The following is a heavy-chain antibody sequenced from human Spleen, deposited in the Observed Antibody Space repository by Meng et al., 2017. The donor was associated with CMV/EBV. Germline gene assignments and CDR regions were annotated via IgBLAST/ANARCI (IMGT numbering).Heavy chain of an antibody. V-gene: IGHV3-11*01. Sequence: SGFTVSDYYMSWIRQAPGKGLEWVSCITSSGSTIYYADSVKGRFTISRDNAKNSLYLQMNSLRAEDTAVYYCASPGYSYGYHWFDPWGQGTLVTVSS. J-gene: IGHJ5*02. CDR3: ASPGYSYGYHWFDP. CDR2: ITSSGSTI. CDR1: GFTVSDYY. D-gene: IGHD5-18*01.